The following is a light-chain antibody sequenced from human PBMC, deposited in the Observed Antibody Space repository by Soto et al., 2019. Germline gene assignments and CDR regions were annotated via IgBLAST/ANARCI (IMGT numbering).Light chain of an antibody. CDR1: QSVSSN. CDR2: GAS. CDR3: QQYHDWVT. J-gene: IGKJ4*01. V-gene: IGKV3D-15*01. Sequence: ETVITQAPGTLSVSPGESATLSCGTSQSVSSNLAWYQQKPGQAPRLLIYGASTRATGIPARFSGSGSGTEFTLTISYLRPEDSAVYFCQQYHDWVTLGGGTKVDIK.